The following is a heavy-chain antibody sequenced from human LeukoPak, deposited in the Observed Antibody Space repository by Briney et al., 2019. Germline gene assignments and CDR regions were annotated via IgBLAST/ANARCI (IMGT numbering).Heavy chain of an antibody. CDR1: GFTFSSYS. CDR2: ISSSSSYI. J-gene: IGHJ5*02. CDR3: ARGRLDGGYSYLDWFDP. D-gene: IGHD5-18*01. Sequence: PGGSLRLSCAASGFTFSSYSMTWVRQAPGMGLEWGPSISSSSSYIYYANSVKGRFTISRDNAKNELCLQMDSLRADDTAVYYCARGRLDGGYSYLDWFDPWGQGTLVTVSS. V-gene: IGHV3-21*01.